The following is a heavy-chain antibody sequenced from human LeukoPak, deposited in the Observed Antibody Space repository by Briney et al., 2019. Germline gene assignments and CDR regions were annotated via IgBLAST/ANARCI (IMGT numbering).Heavy chain of an antibody. CDR2: IYYSGST. Sequence: SETLSLTCTVSGGSISSYYWSWVRQPPEKGLEWIGYIYYSGSTNYNPSLKSRVTISVDTSKNQFSLKLSSVTAADTAVYYCARWGSRDSSGYYYEGDYWGQGTLVTVSS. D-gene: IGHD3-22*01. J-gene: IGHJ4*02. V-gene: IGHV4-59*01. CDR3: ARWGSRDSSGYYYEGDY. CDR1: GGSISSYY.